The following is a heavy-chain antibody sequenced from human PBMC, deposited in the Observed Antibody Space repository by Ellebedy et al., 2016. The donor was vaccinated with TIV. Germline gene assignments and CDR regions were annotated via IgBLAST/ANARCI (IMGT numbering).Heavy chain of an antibody. Sequence: GGSLRLSCAASGFTFSTFGFHWVRQAPGKGLEWVALMSSDGTKGYYADSMKSRFTVSRDNSKNTVYLQVNSLRAEDTAVYYCVRDGSGWSGDYWGRGALVTVSS. J-gene: IGHJ4*02. CDR1: GFTFSTFG. CDR3: VRDGSGWSGDY. CDR2: MSSDGTKG. V-gene: IGHV3-33*05. D-gene: IGHD6-19*01.